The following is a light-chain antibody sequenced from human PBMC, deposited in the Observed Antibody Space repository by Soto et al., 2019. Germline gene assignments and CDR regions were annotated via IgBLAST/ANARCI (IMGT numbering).Light chain of an antibody. CDR1: SSDIGGYDY. Sequence: QSALTQPASVSGSPGQSITISCTGTSSDIGGYDYVSWYQQHPGKVPKLIIYEVSDRPSGVSNRFSGSKSGNTASLTISGLQPEDEADYYCSSYTSTSTLFGGGTQLTVL. V-gene: IGLV2-14*01. CDR2: EVS. J-gene: IGLJ2*01. CDR3: SSYTSTSTL.